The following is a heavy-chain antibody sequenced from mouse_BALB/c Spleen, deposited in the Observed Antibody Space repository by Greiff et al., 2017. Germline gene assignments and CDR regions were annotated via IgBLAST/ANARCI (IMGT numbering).Heavy chain of an antibody. J-gene: IGHJ3*01. CDR2: INPSSGYT. D-gene: IGHD2-14*01. V-gene: IGHV1-4*02. CDR3: ARDTRGGFAY. CDR1: GYTFTSYT. Sequence: QVQLQQSAAELARPGASVKMSCKASGYTFTSYTMHWVKQRPGQGLEWIGYINPSSGYTEYNQKFKDKTTLTADKSSSTAYMQLSSLTSEDSAVYYCARDTRGGFAYWGQGTLVTVSA.